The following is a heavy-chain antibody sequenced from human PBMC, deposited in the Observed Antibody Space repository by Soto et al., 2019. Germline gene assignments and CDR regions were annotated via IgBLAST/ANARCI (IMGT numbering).Heavy chain of an antibody. CDR2: INHSGST. Sequence: SETLSLTCAAYGGSFSGYYWSWIRQPPGKGLEWIGEINHSGSTNYNPSLKSRVTISVDTSKNQFSLKLSSVTAADTAVYYCARWVEVSLDYFDSWGPGIPVTVSS. D-gene: IGHD2-15*01. V-gene: IGHV4-34*01. J-gene: IGHJ4*02. CDR3: ARWVEVSLDYFDS. CDR1: GGSFSGYY.